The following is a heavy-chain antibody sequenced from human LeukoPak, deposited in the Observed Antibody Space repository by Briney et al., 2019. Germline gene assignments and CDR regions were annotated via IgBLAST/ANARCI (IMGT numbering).Heavy chain of an antibody. CDR2: IHHSGNT. V-gene: IGHV4-59*01. CDR3: ARVRGYGLGSYVDP. D-gene: IGHD3-10*01. Sequence: SETLSLTSSVSGGSINSYYWSWIRQPPGQGLEWIGNIHHSGNTNYNPSRKRRVTMSLDTSKNQFSLKLTSVTAADTAVYYCARVRGYGLGSYVDPWGQGTLVTVSS. CDR1: GGSINSYY. J-gene: IGHJ5*02.